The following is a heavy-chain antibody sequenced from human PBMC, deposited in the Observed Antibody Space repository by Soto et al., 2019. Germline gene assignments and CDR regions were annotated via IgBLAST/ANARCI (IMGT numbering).Heavy chain of an antibody. CDR3: AKGYSGTGGMDV. CDR2: VSGSGGSV. V-gene: IGHV3-23*01. J-gene: IGHJ6*02. D-gene: IGHD5-12*01. Sequence: QPGGSLRLSCAAAGFTFSSYGMSWVRQAPGKGLEWVSAVSGSGGSVYYADSVKGRFTISRDNSKTTLYLQMNSLRAEDTAVYYCAKGYSGTGGMDVWGQGTTVTVSS. CDR1: GFTFSSYG.